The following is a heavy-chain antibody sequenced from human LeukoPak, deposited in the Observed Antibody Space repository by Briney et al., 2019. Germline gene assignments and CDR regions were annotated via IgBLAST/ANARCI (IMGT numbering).Heavy chain of an antibody. CDR1: GFTFSSYA. V-gene: IGHV3-30-3*01. D-gene: IGHD4-17*01. Sequence: GGSLRLSCAASGFTFSSYAMHWVRQAPGKGLEWVAVISYDGSNKYYADSVKGRFTISRDNSKNTLYLQMNSLRAEDTAVYYCARVVSVYYGKGFDYWGQGTLVTVSS. CDR3: ARVVSVYYGKGFDY. CDR2: ISYDGSNK. J-gene: IGHJ4*02.